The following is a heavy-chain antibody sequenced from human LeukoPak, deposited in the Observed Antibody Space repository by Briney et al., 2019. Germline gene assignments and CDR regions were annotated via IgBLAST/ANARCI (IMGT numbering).Heavy chain of an antibody. Sequence: GGSLRLSCAASGFTFSGYAMHWVRQAPGKGLEWVSTISGSGSGGSTYYADSVKGRFTISRDNSKDTLYLQMNSLRAEDTAVYYCAKLLAVTNSYYFNYWGQGTLVTVSS. CDR1: GFTFSGYA. D-gene: IGHD6-19*01. CDR2: ISGSGSGGST. CDR3: AKLLAVTNSYYFNY. V-gene: IGHV3-23*01. J-gene: IGHJ4*02.